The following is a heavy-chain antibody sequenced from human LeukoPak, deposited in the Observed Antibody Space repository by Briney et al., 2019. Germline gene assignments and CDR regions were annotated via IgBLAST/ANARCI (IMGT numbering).Heavy chain of an antibody. D-gene: IGHD6-13*01. CDR2: TSGSGGTT. CDR3: ARYGSIAAAGTFDY. Sequence: GGSLRLSCAASGFTFSSYAMSWVRQAPGKGLEWVSVTSGSGGTTYYADSVKGRFTISRDNTKNTLYLQMNSLRDEDTAVYYCARYGSIAAAGTFDYWGQGTLVTVSS. CDR1: GFTFSSYA. J-gene: IGHJ4*02. V-gene: IGHV3-23*01.